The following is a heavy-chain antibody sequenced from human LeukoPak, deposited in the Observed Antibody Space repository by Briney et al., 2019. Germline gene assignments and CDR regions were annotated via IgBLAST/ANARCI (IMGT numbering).Heavy chain of an antibody. D-gene: IGHD3-10*01. CDR2: IYYSGST. CDR1: GGSISSSSYY. Sequence: PSETLSLSCTVSGGSISSSSYYWGWIRQPPGKGLEWVGSIYYSGSTYYNPSLKSRVTISVDTSKNQFSLKLSSVTAADTAVYYCARDFEEWLGELLTLNWFDPWGQGALVTVSS. V-gene: IGHV4-39*07. CDR3: ARDFEEWLGELLTLNWFDP. J-gene: IGHJ5*02.